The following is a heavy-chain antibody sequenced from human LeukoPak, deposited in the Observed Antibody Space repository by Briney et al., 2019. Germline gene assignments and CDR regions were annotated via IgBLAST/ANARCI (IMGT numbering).Heavy chain of an antibody. CDR2: VSGSGGNT. J-gene: IGHJ6*02. V-gene: IGHV3-23*01. CDR1: GFTFSSYA. D-gene: IGHD6-6*01. Sequence: PGGSLRLSCAASGFTFSSYAMSWVRQAPGKGLEWVSAVSGSGGNTYYADSVKGRFTISRDNSKNTLYVQMNSLRVEDTAVYYCAVAARPVGYYYGMDVWGQGTTVTVSS. CDR3: AVAARPVGYYYGMDV.